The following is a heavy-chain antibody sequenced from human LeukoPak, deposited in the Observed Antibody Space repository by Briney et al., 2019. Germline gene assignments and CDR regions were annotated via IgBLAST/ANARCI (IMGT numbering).Heavy chain of an antibody. D-gene: IGHD1-14*01. V-gene: IGHV4-59*11. J-gene: IGHJ4*02. CDR3: ARTPGNTLDY. CDR2: AVYSGTT. CDR1: GGSISSHY. Sequence: SETLSLTCTVSGGSISSHYWTWIRQPPGKGLEWIGYAVYSGTTNYNPSLKSRVTVSVDTSKKQFSLKLNSVTAADTAVYYWARTPGNTLDYWGQGTLVSVSS.